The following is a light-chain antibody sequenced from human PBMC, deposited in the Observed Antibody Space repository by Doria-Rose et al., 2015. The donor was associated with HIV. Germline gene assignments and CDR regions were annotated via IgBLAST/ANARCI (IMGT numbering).Light chain of an antibody. Sequence: TRSPGTLSLSPGERATLSCRASQSFSSTYLARYQQKPGHAPSLLIYDGSTRATGIPDRFSASGSGTDFTLTINRLEPEDFALYYCHQYGTSWTFGQGTKVEI. CDR1: QSFSSTY. CDR3: HQYGTSWT. CDR2: DGS. J-gene: IGKJ1*01. V-gene: IGKV3-20*01.